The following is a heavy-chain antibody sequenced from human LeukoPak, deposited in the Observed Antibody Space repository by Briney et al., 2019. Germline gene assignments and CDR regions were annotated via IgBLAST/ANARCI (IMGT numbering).Heavy chain of an antibody. D-gene: IGHD3-3*01. Sequence: SETLSLTCTVSGYSISSGYYWGWIRQPPGKGLEWIGSIYHSGSTYYNPSLKSRVTISVDTSKNQFSLKLSSVTAADTAVYYCARDVGSYDFWSGYYLSWFDPWGQGTLVTVSS. CDR3: ARDVGSYDFWSGYYLSWFDP. J-gene: IGHJ5*02. CDR1: GYSISSGYY. V-gene: IGHV4-38-2*02. CDR2: IYHSGST.